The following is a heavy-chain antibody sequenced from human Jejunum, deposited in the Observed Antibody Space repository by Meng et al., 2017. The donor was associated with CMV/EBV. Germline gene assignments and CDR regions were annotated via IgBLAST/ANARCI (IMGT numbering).Heavy chain of an antibody. CDR2: IIPILDVT. CDR1: TLSSYT. J-gene: IGHJ1*01. CDR3: APDGGKYITSSGPDTIQH. Sequence: TLSSYTVNWVRQAPGQGLEWMGRIIPILDVTNYAQKFQGRVTITADKSTSTAYMELSSLRSDDTAVYYCAPDGGKYITSSGPDTIQHWGQGTLVTVSS. V-gene: IGHV1-69*02. D-gene: IGHD6-6*01.